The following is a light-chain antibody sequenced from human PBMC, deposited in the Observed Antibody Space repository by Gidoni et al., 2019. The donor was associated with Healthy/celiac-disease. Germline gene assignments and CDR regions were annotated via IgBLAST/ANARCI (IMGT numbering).Light chain of an antibody. J-gene: IGKJ2*04. V-gene: IGKV1-39*01. CDR1: QSISSY. CDR2: AAS. CDR3: QQSYNTPRSS. Sequence: DIQITQPPSSLSASVGERVTITCRASQSISSYLNWYQQKPGNAPTLLIYAASSLQSGVPSRFSGSGSGTDFTLTISSLQPEDFATYYCQQSYNTPRSSFGQGTKLEIK.